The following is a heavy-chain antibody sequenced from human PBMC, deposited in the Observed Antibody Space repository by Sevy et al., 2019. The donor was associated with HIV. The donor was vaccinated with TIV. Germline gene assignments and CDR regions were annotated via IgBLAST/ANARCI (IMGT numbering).Heavy chain of an antibody. D-gene: IGHD3-16*02. J-gene: IGHJ4*02. CDR2: IRYDGSNK. CDR3: AKDPKSTGSYRSYYFDY. V-gene: IGHV3-30*02. Sequence: GGSLRLSCAASGFTFSSYGMHWVRQAPGKGLEWVAFIRYDGSNKYYADSVKGRFTISRDNSKNTLYLQMNSLRAEDTAVYYCAKDPKSTGSYRSYYFDYWGQGTLVTVSS. CDR1: GFTFSSYG.